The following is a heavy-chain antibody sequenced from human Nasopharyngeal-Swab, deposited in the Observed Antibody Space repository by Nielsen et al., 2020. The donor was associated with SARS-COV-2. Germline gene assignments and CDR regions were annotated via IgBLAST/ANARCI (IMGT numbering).Heavy chain of an antibody. D-gene: IGHD3-22*01. CDR1: GFTFSSYG. CDR2: ISYDGSNK. J-gene: IGHJ4*02. V-gene: IGHV3-30*18. CDR3: AKDRITMIVGVPDY. Sequence: GESLKISCAASGFTFSSYGMHWARQAPGKGLEWVAVISYDGSNKYYADSVKGRFTISRDNSKNTLYLQMNSLRAEDTAVYYCAKDRITMIVGVPDYWGQGTLVTVSS.